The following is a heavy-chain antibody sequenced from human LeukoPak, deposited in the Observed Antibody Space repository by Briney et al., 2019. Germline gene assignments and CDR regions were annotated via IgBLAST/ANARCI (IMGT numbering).Heavy chain of an antibody. CDR1: GGSFSGYY. V-gene: IGHV4-34*01. J-gene: IGHJ4*02. Sequence: SGTLSLTCAVYGGSFSGYYWSWIRQPPGKGLEWIGEINHSGSTNYNPSLKSRVTISVDTSKNQFSLKLSSVTAADTAVYYCARRGDGRATLDYWGQGTLVTVSS. D-gene: IGHD3-10*01. CDR3: ARRGDGRATLDY. CDR2: INHSGST.